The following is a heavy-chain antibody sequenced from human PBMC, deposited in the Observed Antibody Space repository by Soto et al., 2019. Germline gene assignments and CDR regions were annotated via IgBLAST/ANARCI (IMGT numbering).Heavy chain of an antibody. Sequence: QVQLVESGGGVVQPGRSLRLSCAASGFTFSSYGMHWVRQAPGKGLEWVAVISYDGSNKYYADSVKGRFTISRDNSKNTLYLQMNSLRAEDTAVYYCXKETYSGPLDYWGQGTLVTVSS. CDR1: GFTFSSYG. D-gene: IGHD2-15*01. CDR2: ISYDGSNK. J-gene: IGHJ4*02. CDR3: XKETYSGPLDY. V-gene: IGHV3-30*18.